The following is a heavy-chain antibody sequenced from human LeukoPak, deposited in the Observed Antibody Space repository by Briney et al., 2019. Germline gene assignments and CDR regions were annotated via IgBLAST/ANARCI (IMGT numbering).Heavy chain of an antibody. V-gene: IGHV4-59*01. CDR1: GGSISSYY. CDR2: IYYSGST. J-gene: IGHJ4*02. Sequence: SETLSLTCTVSGGSISSYYWSWIRQPPGKGLEWIGYIYYSGSTNYNPSLKSRVTISVDTSKNQFSLKLSSVTAADTAVYYCARHRYSSSWCAYWGQGILVTVSS. D-gene: IGHD6-13*01. CDR3: ARHRYSSSWCAY.